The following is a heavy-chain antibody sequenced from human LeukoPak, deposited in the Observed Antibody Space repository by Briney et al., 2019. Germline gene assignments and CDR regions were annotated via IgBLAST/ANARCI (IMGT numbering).Heavy chain of an antibody. CDR2: IRSKAYGGTT. V-gene: IGHV3-49*04. J-gene: IGHJ4*02. CDR1: GFTFGDYA. Sequence: GGSLRLSCTASGFTFGDYAMSWVRQAPGKGLEWVGFIRSKAYGGTTEYAASVKGRFTISRDDSKSIAYLQMNSLKTEDTAVYYCTRLAYGDWGYFDYWGQGTLVTVSS. CDR3: TRLAYGDWGYFDY. D-gene: IGHD4-17*01.